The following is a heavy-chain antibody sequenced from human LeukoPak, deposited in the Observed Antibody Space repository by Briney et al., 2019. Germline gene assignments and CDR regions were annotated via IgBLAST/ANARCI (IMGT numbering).Heavy chain of an antibody. CDR3: VRGNDYGGPHY. V-gene: IGHV3-7*01. CDR2: IKQDGREK. Sequence: GGSLRLSWAASGFTFSTYWMTWVRQAPGKGLEWVANIKQDGREKYYVDSVKGRFTISRDNAKNSLYLQMNSLRAEDTAVYYCVRGNDYGGPHYWGQGTLDTVSS. J-gene: IGHJ4*02. D-gene: IGHD4-23*01. CDR1: GFTFSTYW.